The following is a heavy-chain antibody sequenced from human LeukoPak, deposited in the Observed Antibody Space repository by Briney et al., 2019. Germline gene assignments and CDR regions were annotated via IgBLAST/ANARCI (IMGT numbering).Heavy chain of an antibody. D-gene: IGHD3-22*01. Sequence: NPSETLSLTCTVSGGSISSYYWSWIRQPPGKGLEWIGYIYYRGTTNYNPSLKSRVTMSVDTSKNQFSLKLSSVTAADTAVYYCARDHYYDSSGYYYFDYWGQGTLVTVSS. J-gene: IGHJ4*02. CDR3: ARDHYYDSSGYYYFDY. V-gene: IGHV4-59*01. CDR2: IYYRGTT. CDR1: GGSISSYY.